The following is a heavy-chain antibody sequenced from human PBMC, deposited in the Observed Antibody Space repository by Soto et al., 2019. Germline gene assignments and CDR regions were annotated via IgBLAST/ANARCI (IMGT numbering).Heavy chain of an antibody. CDR2: ISYDGSNK. CDR3: AKGRRSGWYDAFDI. V-gene: IGHV3-30*18. CDR1: GFTFSSYG. D-gene: IGHD6-19*01. Sequence: GGSLRLSCAASGFTFSSYGMHWVRQAPGKGLEWVAVISYDGSNKYYADSVKGRFTISRDNSKNTLYLQMNSLRAEDTAVYYCAKGRRSGWYDAFDIWGQGTMVTVSS. J-gene: IGHJ3*02.